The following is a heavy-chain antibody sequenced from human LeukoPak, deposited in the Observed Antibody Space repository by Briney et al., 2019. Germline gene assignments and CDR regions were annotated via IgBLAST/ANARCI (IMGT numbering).Heavy chain of an antibody. D-gene: IGHD1-26*01. CDR1: GFTFSSYW. V-gene: IGHV3-74*01. J-gene: IGHJ4*02. CDR2: INSDGSST. CDR3: ARTSSGTYPFDY. Sequence: GGSLRLSCAASGFTFSSYWMHWVRQVPGKGLVWVSRINSDGSSTSYAGSVKGRFTISRDNTKNTVYLQMNSLRAEDTAVYYCARTSSGTYPFDYWGQGTLVTVSS.